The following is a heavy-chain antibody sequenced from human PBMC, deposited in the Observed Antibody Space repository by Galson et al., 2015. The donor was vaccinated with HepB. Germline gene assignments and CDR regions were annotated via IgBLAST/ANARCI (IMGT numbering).Heavy chain of an antibody. Sequence: SLRLSCAAPGFTFSTYSLNWVRQAPGKGPEWVSAVSSSSIYKYYADSVKGRFTISRDNAKSSLYVQMNNLRVEDTAVYYCARGRGDIGGYYAFDYWGKGALVTVSS. CDR3: ARGRGDIGGYYAFDY. CDR1: GFTFSTYS. D-gene: IGHD3-22*01. J-gene: IGHJ4*02. CDR2: VSSSSIYK. V-gene: IGHV3-21*06.